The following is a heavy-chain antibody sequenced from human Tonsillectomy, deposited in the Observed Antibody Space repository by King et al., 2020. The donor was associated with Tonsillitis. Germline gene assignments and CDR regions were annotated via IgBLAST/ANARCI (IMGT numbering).Heavy chain of an antibody. J-gene: IGHJ4*02. CDR3: TKPKSADSMDFLIDY. Sequence: QVQLVESGGGVVQPGRSLRVSCEASGFTLENYGMHWVRQAPGKGLEWVAVISNDGNYAYYADSVKGRFTISRDNSKNTLFLQMNSLRTEDTAVYYCTKPKSADSMDFLIDYWGQGTLVSVSS. V-gene: IGHV3-30*19. D-gene: IGHD2/OR15-2a*01. CDR1: GFTLENYG. CDR2: ISNDGNYA.